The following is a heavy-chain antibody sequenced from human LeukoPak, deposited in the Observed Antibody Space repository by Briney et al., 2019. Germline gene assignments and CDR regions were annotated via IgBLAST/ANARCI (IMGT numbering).Heavy chain of an antibody. CDR1: GYTFTGYY. D-gene: IGHD1-26*01. V-gene: IGHV1-2*04. J-gene: IGHJ4*02. CDR2: INPNSGGT. Sequence: ASVTVSFKASGYTFTGYYMHWVRQAPGQGLEWMGWINPNSGGTNYAQKFQGWVTMTRDTSISTAYMELSRLRSDDTAVYYCARADSGSYYLFYYWGQGTLVTVSS. CDR3: ARADSGSYYLFYY.